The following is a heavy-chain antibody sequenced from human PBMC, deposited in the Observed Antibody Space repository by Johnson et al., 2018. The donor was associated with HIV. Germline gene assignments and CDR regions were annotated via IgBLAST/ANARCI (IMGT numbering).Heavy chain of an antibody. Sequence: QVQLVESGGGVVQPGRSLRLSCAASGFTFSSYAMHWVRQAPGKGLEWVAVISYDGTNKYYADSVKGRFPISRENSKNTLYLQMNSLRTADTAVYYCARLTGQQLVPRGGAFDIWGQGTMVTVSS. V-gene: IGHV3-30*04. CDR2: ISYDGTNK. J-gene: IGHJ3*02. D-gene: IGHD6-13*01. CDR1: GFTFSSYA. CDR3: ARLTGQQLVPRGGAFDI.